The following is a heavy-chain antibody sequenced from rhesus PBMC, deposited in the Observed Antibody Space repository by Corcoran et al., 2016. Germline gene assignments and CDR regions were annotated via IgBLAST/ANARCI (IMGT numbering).Heavy chain of an antibody. Sequence: QVQLLQSGAEIKQPGASVQLSFTASGYRFTSYYIPWCTNAPGQGLGGRRLISTYNGNKVYAQNFQGRVTITTDTSSSTGYMELSSLRSEDTAVYYCIREAAAGKYFDIGGPGTPITVSS. D-gene: IGHD6-31*01. CDR2: ISTYNGNK. CDR3: IREAAAGKYFDI. J-gene: IGHJ2*01. CDR1: GYRFTSYY. V-gene: IGHV1-1*01.